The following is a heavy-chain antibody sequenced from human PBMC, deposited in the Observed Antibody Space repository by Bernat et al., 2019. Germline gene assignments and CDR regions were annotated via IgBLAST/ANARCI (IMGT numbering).Heavy chain of an antibody. CDR2: INHSGST. CDR3: ARGPSSWYPLATSFDY. Sequence: QVQLQQWGAGLLKPSETLSLTCAVYGGSFSGYYWSWIRQPPGKGLEWIGEINHSGSTNYNPSLKSRVTISVDTSKNQFSLKLSSVTAADTAVYYCARGPSSWYPLATSFDYWGRGTLVTVSS. D-gene: IGHD6-13*01. CDR1: GGSFSGYY. V-gene: IGHV4-34*01. J-gene: IGHJ4*02.